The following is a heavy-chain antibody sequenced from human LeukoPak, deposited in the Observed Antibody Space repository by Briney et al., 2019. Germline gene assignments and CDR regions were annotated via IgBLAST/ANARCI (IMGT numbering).Heavy chain of an antibody. V-gene: IGHV4-59*08. CDR2: IYYSGYT. CDR3: ARLTSLTHFDY. J-gene: IGHJ4*02. D-gene: IGHD1-14*01. CDR1: GGSISSNY. Sequence: SETLSLTCTVSGGSISSNYWSWVRQPPGKGLEWIGFIYYSGYTNYNPSLKSRVTISVDTSKNQFSLKLSSVNAADTAVYYCARLTSLTHFDYWGQGTLVPVSS.